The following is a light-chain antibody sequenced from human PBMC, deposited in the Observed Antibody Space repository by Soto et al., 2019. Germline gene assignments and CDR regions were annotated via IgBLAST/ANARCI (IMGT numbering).Light chain of an antibody. V-gene: IGKV3-20*01. CDR1: QSVSSNN. Sequence: EIVLTQSPGTLSLSPGERATLSCRASQSVSSNNLAWYQQRPGQAPRVVIYGASTRATGSPERFSGSGSGTDFTLTISRLEPDDFAVYYCQQYGRSPFTFVPGTIVDIK. J-gene: IGKJ3*01. CDR3: QQYGRSPFT. CDR2: GAS.